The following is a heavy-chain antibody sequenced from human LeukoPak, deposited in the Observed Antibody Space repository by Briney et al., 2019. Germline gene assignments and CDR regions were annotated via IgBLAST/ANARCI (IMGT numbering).Heavy chain of an antibody. V-gene: IGHV1-69*13. D-gene: IGHD2-15*01. CDR3: ARDRLKRYCSGGSCYGHFDY. CDR1: GGTFSSYA. Sequence: ASVKVSCKASGGTFSSYAISWVRQAPGQGLEWMGGIIPIFGTANYAQRFQGRVTITADESTSTAYMELSSLRSEDTAVYYRARDRLKRYCSGGSCYGHFDYWGQGTLVTVSS. CDR2: IIPIFGTA. J-gene: IGHJ4*02.